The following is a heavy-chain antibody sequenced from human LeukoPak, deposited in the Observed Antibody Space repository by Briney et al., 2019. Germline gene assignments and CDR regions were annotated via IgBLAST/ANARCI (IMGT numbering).Heavy chain of an antibody. CDR2: ISYDGSNK. CDR1: GFTFSSYG. CDR3: ASYGSGRYYFDY. D-gene: IGHD3-10*01. Sequence: GGSLRLSCAASGFTFSSYGMHWVRQAPGKGLEWVAVISYDGSNKYYADSVKGRFTISRDNSKNTLYLQMNSLRAEDTAVYYCASYGSGRYYFDYWGQGTLVTVSS. V-gene: IGHV3-30*03. J-gene: IGHJ4*02.